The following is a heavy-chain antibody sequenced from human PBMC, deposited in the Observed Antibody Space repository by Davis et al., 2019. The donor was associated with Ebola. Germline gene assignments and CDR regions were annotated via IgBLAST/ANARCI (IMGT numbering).Heavy chain of an antibody. D-gene: IGHD6-19*01. CDR2: IYYSGST. J-gene: IGHJ4*02. CDR1: GGSISNYY. Sequence: MPSETLSLTCTVSGGSISNYYWSWIRQPPGKGLEWIGYIYYSGSTNYNPSLKSRVTISVDTSKNQFSLKLSSVTAADTAVYYCAREGYSSAWPSFFDYWGQGTLVTVSS. V-gene: IGHV4-59*01. CDR3: AREGYSSAWPSFFDY.